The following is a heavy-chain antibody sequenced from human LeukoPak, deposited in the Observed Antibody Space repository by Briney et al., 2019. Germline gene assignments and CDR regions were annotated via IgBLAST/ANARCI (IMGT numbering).Heavy chain of an antibody. CDR1: GFTFSSYS. J-gene: IGHJ4*02. D-gene: IGHD3-22*01. V-gene: IGHV3-21*01. CDR3: ARDEDSSGYYYGY. Sequence: GGSLRLSCAGSGFTFSSYSMNWVRQAPGKGLEWVSSISSSSSYIYYADSVKGRFTISRDNAKNSLYLQMNSLRAEDTAVYYCARDEDSSGYYYGYWGQGTLVTVSS. CDR2: ISSSSSYI.